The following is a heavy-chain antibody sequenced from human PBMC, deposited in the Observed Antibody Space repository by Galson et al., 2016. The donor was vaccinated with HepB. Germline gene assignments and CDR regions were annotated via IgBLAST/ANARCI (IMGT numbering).Heavy chain of an antibody. D-gene: IGHD3-22*01. CDR2: ISYDGTNT. J-gene: IGHJ4*02. Sequence: SLRLSCAASGFGFRSYGMHWVRQAPGKGLEWVAGISYDGTNTYYADSVKGRFPISRDNSKNTVYLQMNSLRVEDMAVYYCAKERTDSRQIIINMMLVDIWNYLDHWGQGTLVTVSS. V-gene: IGHV3-30*18. CDR1: GFGFRSYG. CDR3: AKERTDSRQIIINMMLVDIWNYLDH.